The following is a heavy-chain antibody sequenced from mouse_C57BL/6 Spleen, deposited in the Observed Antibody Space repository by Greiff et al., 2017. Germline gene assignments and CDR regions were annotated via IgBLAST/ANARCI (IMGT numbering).Heavy chain of an antibody. V-gene: IGHV1-81*01. D-gene: IGHD2-10*01. Sequence: VKLQESGAELARPGASVKLSCKASGYTFTSYGISWVKQRTGQGLEWIGEIYPRSGNIYYNEKFKGKATLTADKSSSTAYMELRSLTSEDSAVYFCARYPYFAYWGQGTLVTVSA. CDR2: IYPRSGNI. CDR3: ARYPYFAY. CDR1: GYTFTSYG. J-gene: IGHJ3*01.